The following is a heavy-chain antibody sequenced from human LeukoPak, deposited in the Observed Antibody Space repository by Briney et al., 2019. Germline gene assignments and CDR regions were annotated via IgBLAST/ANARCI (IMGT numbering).Heavy chain of an antibody. V-gene: IGHV3-30*18. J-gene: IGHJ4*02. CDR3: AKGSSWAD. CDR1: GFTFSSYG. Sequence: GGSLRLSCAASGFTFSSYGMHWVRQAPGKGLEWVAVISYDGSNKYYADSVKGRFTISRENSKNTLYLQMNSLRVEDTAVYYCAKGSSWADWGQGTLVTVSS. D-gene: IGHD6-13*01. CDR2: ISYDGSNK.